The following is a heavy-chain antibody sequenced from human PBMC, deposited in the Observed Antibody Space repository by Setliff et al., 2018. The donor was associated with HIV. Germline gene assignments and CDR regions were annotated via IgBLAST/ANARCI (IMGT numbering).Heavy chain of an antibody. CDR2: IYYSGST. CDR1: GGSISNSRYY. CDR3: ARVLPYDSSGYLLYYFDY. D-gene: IGHD3-22*01. J-gene: IGHJ4*02. V-gene: IGHV4-39*01. Sequence: SETLSLTCTVSGGSISNSRYYWSWIRQPPGKGLEWIGSIYYSGSTYYNPSLKSRVTISVDTSKNQFSLKLSSVTAADTAVYYCARVLPYDSSGYLLYYFDYWGQGTLVTVSS.